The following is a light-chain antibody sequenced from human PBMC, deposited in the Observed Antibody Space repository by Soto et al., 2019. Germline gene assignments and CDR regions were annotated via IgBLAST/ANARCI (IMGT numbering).Light chain of an antibody. V-gene: IGKV3-20*01. CDR1: QSVGSNY. Sequence: ETVLTQSPGTLSLSPGERATLSCRTSQSVGSNYLAWYQQKPGQAPRLLIYRASNRPPGIPDRFSGSGSGTDFTLTISSLEPEDFAVYYCQQYNNWPRTFGQGTKVDIK. CDR2: RAS. CDR3: QQYNNWPRT. J-gene: IGKJ1*01.